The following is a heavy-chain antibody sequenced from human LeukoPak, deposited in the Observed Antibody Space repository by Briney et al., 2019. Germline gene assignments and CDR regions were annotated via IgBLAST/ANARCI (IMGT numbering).Heavy chain of an antibody. Sequence: PGRSLRLSCAASGFTFSSYAMHWVRQAPGKGLEWVAVISYDGSNKYYADSVKGRFTISRDNSKNTLYLQMNSLRAEDTAVYYCAKMVGYFDLWGRGTLVTVSS. CDR1: GFTFSSYA. CDR3: AKMVGYFDL. V-gene: IGHV3-30*18. CDR2: ISYDGSNK. J-gene: IGHJ2*01. D-gene: IGHD3-10*01.